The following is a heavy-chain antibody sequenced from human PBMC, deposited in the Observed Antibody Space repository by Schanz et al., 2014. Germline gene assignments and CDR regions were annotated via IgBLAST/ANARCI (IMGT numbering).Heavy chain of an antibody. CDR3: ARGIGGSGANNYFDY. CDR1: EYSFTSYS. CDR2: INTGSGDT. V-gene: IGHV1-3*04. Sequence: QVHLVQSGAEVKRPGASVKVSCKASEYSFTSYSMHWVRQAPGQRLEWMGWINTGSGDTKYSQNFQGRVTITRYTSASTAYMELSSLRSEDTAVYSCARGIGGSGANNYFDYWGQGTLVTVSS. J-gene: IGHJ4*02. D-gene: IGHD2-15*01.